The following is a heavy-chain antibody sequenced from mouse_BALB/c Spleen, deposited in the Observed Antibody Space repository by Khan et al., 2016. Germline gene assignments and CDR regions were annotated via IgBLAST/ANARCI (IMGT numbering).Heavy chain of an antibody. CDR2: ISYSGST. CDR1: GYSITSDYA. V-gene: IGHV3-2*02. CDR3: AGELGWFAC. Sequence: EVQLQESGPGLVKPSQSLSLTCTVTGYSITSDYAWNWIRQFPGNKLEWMGYISYSGSTSYNPSLKSRISITRDTSKNQIFLRLNSVTTEDTATYYCAGELGWFACWGQGTLVTVSA. J-gene: IGHJ3*01. D-gene: IGHD4-1*01.